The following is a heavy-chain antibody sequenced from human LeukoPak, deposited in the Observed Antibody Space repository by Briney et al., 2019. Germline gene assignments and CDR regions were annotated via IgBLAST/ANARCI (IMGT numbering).Heavy chain of an antibody. J-gene: IGHJ5*02. CDR1: GGPISSYY. V-gene: IGHV4-4*07. Sequence: RSSETLSLTCTVSGGPISSYYWSWIRQPAGKGLEWIGRIYTSGSTNYNPSLKSRVTISVDTSKNQFSLKLSSVTAADTAVYYCARWGSDNWFDPWGQGTLVTVSS. CDR3: ARWGSDNWFDP. CDR2: IYTSGST. D-gene: IGHD6-25*01.